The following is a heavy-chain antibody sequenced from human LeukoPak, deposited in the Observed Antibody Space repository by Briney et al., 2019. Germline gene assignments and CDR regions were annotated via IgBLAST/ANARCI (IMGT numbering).Heavy chain of an antibody. V-gene: IGHV1-24*01. CDR1: GYTLTELS. CDR3: ATAVVVVPAAIRAYDY. Sequence: ASVKVPCKVSGYTLTELSMHWVRQAPGKGLEWMGGFDPEDGETIYAQKFQGRVTMTEDTSTDTAYMELSSLRSEDTAVYYCATAVVVVPAAIRAYDYWGQGTLVTVSS. J-gene: IGHJ4*02. CDR2: FDPEDGET. D-gene: IGHD2-2*01.